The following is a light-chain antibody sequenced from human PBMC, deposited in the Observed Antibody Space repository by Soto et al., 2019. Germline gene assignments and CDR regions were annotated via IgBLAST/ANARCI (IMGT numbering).Light chain of an antibody. CDR3: AAWDDSLTGPV. CDR1: SSNIGSNY. Sequence: QSVLTQPPSASGTPGQRVTISCSGSSSNIGSNYVYWYQQVSGTAPKLLIYRNNQRPSGVPDRFSGSKSGTSASLAISGLRSEDEADYYCAAWDDSLTGPVFGGGTQLTVL. CDR2: RNN. V-gene: IGLV1-47*01. J-gene: IGLJ7*01.